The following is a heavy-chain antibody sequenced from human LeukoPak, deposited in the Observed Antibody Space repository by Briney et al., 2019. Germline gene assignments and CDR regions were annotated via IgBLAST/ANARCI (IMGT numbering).Heavy chain of an antibody. J-gene: IGHJ4*02. Sequence: GGSLRLSCAASRFTFSSYGMHWVRQAPGKGLEWVAVISYDGSNKYYADSVKGRFTISRDNSKNTLYLQMNSLRAEDTAVYYCAKDLGGNSGYAPAPGYWGQGTLVTVSS. CDR3: AKDLGGNSGYAPAPGY. CDR2: ISYDGSNK. V-gene: IGHV3-30*18. CDR1: RFTFSSYG. D-gene: IGHD5-12*01.